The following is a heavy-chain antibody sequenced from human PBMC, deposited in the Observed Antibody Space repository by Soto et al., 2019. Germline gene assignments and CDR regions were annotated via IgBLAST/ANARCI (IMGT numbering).Heavy chain of an antibody. CDR2: IWYDGSNE. CDR3: ARDHPNCSGNKCPFDY. D-gene: IGHD2-15*01. CDR1: AFTFSSSD. Sequence: PGGSLRLPCAASAFTFSSSDMHWVRQAPGRGLEWVALIWYDGSNEYYADSVKGRFTISRDNSKNTLYLEIYSLRAEDTAVYYCARDHPNCSGNKCPFDYGGQGTLVTVS. J-gene: IGHJ4*02. V-gene: IGHV3-33*01.